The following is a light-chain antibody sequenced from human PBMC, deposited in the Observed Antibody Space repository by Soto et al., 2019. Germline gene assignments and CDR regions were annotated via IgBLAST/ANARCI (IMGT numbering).Light chain of an antibody. CDR2: SNN. V-gene: IGLV1-44*01. CDR3: AAWDDSLNGWV. Sequence: QSVLTQSPSASGTPGQRVSISCSGSTSNIGTHTVNWYQQLPGTAPKLLIYSNNQRPSGVPDRFSGSKSGTSASLAISGLQSEDEADYYCAAWDDSLNGWVFGGGTKLTVL. CDR1: TSNIGTHT. J-gene: IGLJ3*02.